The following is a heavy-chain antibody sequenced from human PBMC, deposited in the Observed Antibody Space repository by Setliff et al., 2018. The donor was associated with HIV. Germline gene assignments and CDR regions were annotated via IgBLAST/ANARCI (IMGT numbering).Heavy chain of an antibody. J-gene: IGHJ6*03. CDR2: IYYSGTT. CDR3: ARGGGSSWAYYYYMDV. Sequence: PSETLSLTCTVSGGSISSHYWSWIRQPPGKGLDWIGYIYYSGTTTYNPSLKSRVIISVDTSKSQFSLKLSSVTAADTAVYYCARGGGSSWAYYYYMDVWGKGTTVTV. V-gene: IGHV4-59*11. D-gene: IGHD6-13*01. CDR1: GGSISSHY.